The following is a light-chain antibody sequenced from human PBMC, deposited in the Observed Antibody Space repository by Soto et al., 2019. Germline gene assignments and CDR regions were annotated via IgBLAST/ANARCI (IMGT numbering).Light chain of an antibody. V-gene: IGKV3-15*01. CDR3: QQYNNWPFIT. CDR1: QSVRGN. CDR2: GAS. J-gene: IGKJ1*01. Sequence: EIVMTQSPATLSVSPGERATLSCRASQSVRGNLAWYQQKPGQSPRILIYGASSRATGIPVRFSGSGSGTEFTLTISSLQSEDFAVYYCQQYNNWPFITFGQGTKVDIK.